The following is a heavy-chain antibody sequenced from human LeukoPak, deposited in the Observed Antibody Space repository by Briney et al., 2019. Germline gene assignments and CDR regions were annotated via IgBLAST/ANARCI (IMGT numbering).Heavy chain of an antibody. CDR3: AEEQSCSSTSSWGYYYYYGMDV. Sequence: PGGSLRLSCAASGLTFSSYGMHWVRQAPGKGLEWVAVISYDGSNKYYADSVKGRFTISRDNSKNTLYLQMNSLRAEDTGVYYTAEEQSCSSTSSWGYYYYYGMDVWGQGTTVTVSS. V-gene: IGHV3-30*18. CDR2: ISYDGSNK. CDR1: GLTFSSYG. D-gene: IGHD2-2*01. J-gene: IGHJ6*02.